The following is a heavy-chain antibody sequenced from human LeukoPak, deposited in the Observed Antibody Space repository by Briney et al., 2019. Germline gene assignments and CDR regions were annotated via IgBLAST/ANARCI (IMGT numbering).Heavy chain of an antibody. V-gene: IGHV1-2*02. J-gene: IGHJ5*02. Sequence: GASVKVSCKASGYTFTGCYMHWVRQAPGQGLEWMGWINPNSGGTNYAQKFQGRVTVTRDTSISTAYMELSRLRSDDTAVYYCASSGYDLYGPYSYNWFDPWGQGTLVTVSS. CDR2: INPNSGGT. CDR1: GYTFTGCY. CDR3: ASSGYDLYGPYSYNWFDP. D-gene: IGHD5-12*01.